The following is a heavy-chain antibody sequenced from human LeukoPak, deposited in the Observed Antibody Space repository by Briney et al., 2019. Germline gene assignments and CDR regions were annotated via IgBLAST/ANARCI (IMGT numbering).Heavy chain of an antibody. Sequence: PSETLSLTCTVSGGSISSYYWSWIRQPPGKGLEWIGYIYYSGSTNYNPSLKSRVTISVDTSKNQFSLKLSSVTAADTAVYYCARGYQPLRVFDYWGQGALVTVSS. CDR1: GGSISSYY. V-gene: IGHV4-59*01. CDR3: ARGYQPLRVFDY. J-gene: IGHJ4*02. D-gene: IGHD2-2*01. CDR2: IYYSGST.